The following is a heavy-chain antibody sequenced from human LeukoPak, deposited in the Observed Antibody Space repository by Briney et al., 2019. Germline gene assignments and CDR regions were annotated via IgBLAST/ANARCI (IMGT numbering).Heavy chain of an antibody. CDR2: IIPIFGTA. Sequence: SVKVSCKASGGTFSSYAISWVRQAPGQGLEWMGGIIPIFGTANYAQKFQGRVTITADKSTSTAYMELSSLRSEDTAVYYCARTETYYDILTGYYYYGMDVWGKGTTVTVSS. D-gene: IGHD3-9*01. J-gene: IGHJ6*04. CDR3: ARTETYYDILTGYYYYGMDV. V-gene: IGHV1-69*06. CDR1: GGTFSSYA.